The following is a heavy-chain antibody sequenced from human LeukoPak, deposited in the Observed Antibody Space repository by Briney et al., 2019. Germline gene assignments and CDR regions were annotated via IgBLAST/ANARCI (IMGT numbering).Heavy chain of an antibody. D-gene: IGHD1-26*01. CDR2: IIPIFGTA. J-gene: IGHJ5*02. CDR1: GGAFSSYA. CDR3: ARKEVGATESWFDP. Sequence: GASVKVSCKASGGAFSSYAISWVRQAPGQGLEWMGGIIPIFGTANYAQKFQGRVTIATDESTSTAYMELSSLRSEDRAVYYCARKEVGATESWFDPWGQGTLVTVSS. V-gene: IGHV1-69*05.